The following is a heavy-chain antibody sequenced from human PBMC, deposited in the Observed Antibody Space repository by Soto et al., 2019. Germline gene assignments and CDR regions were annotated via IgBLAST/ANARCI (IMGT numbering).Heavy chain of an antibody. V-gene: IGHV4-39*01. Sequence: PSETLSLTCTVSGGSISSSSYYWGWIHQPPGKGLEWIGSIYYSGSTYYNPSLKSRVTISVDTSKNQFSLKLSSVTAADTAVYYCASHNSFFWYFDYWGQGTLVTVSS. J-gene: IGHJ4*02. CDR2: IYYSGST. CDR3: ASHNSFFWYFDY. CDR1: GGSISSSSYY.